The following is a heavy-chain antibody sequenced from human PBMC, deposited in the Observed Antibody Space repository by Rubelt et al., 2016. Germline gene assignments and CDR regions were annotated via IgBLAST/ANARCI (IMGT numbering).Heavy chain of an antibody. CDR3: ARLYYDSSPAGGDAFDI. CDR2: IYYSGST. J-gene: IGHJ3*02. V-gene: IGHV4-31*03. Sequence: VQLQESGPGLVKPSQTLSLTCTVSGGSISSGGYYWSWIRQHPGKGLEWIGYIYYSGSTYYNPSLKSRVTISVDTSKNQFSLKLSSVTAADTAVYYCARLYYDSSPAGGDAFDIWGQGTMVTVSS. D-gene: IGHD3-22*01. CDR1: GGSISSGGYY.